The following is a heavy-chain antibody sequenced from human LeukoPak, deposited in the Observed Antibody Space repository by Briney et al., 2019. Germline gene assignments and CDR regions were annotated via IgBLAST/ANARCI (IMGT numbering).Heavy chain of an antibody. CDR3: ARGTAGYHSSYFDY. CDR2: IKQGGSEK. CDR1: GFTFSNYW. V-gene: IGHV3-7*01. J-gene: IGHJ4*02. D-gene: IGHD3-16*02. Sequence: GGSLRLSCAASGFTFSNYWMSWVRQAPGKGLEWVAYIKQGGSEKYYVDSVKGRFTISRDNAENTLYLQMNSLRAEDTAVYYCARGTAGYHSSYFDYWGQGTLVTVSS.